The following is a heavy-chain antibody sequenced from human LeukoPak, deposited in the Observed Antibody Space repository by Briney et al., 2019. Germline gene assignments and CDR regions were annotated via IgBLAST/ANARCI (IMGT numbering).Heavy chain of an antibody. CDR2: ISYDASNK. V-gene: IGHV3-30*18. Sequence: RSGGSLRLSCAASGFTFSSYGMHWVRQAPGKGLEWVAVISYDASNKYYADSVKGRFTISRDNSKNTLYLQMNSLRAEDTAVYYCAKDRYYDSSGYYYGYYYGMDVWGQGTTVTVSS. D-gene: IGHD3-22*01. CDR3: AKDRYYDSSGYYYGYYYGMDV. CDR1: GFTFSSYG. J-gene: IGHJ6*02.